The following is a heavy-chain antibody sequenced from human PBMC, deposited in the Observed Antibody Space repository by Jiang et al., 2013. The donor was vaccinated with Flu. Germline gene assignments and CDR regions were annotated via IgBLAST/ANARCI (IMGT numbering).Heavy chain of an antibody. CDR3: ASTPYDSSGSHLN. D-gene: IGHD3-22*01. J-gene: IGHJ4*02. CDR2: ISSSSSTI. V-gene: IGHV3-48*02. Sequence: QLLESGGGLVQPGGSLRLSCAASGFTFSSYSMNWVRQAPGKGLEWVSYISSSSSTIYYADSVKGRFTISRDNAKNSLYLQMNSLRDEDTAVYYCASTPYDSSGSHLNWGQGTLVTVSS. CDR1: GFTFSSYS.